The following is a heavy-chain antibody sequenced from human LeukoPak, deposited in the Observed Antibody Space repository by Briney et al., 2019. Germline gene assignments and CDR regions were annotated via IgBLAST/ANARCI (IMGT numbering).Heavy chain of an antibody. CDR2: IKSKTDGGTT. D-gene: IGHD4-17*01. CDR1: GFTFGNAW. CDR3: TTDIDYGDYIDY. J-gene: IGHJ4*02. Sequence: GGSLRLSCAASGFTFGNAWMSWVRQAPGKGLEWVGRIKSKTDGGTTDYAAPVKGRFTISRDDSKNTLYLQMNSLKTEDTAVYYRTTDIDYGDYIDYWGQGTLVTVSS. V-gene: IGHV3-15*01.